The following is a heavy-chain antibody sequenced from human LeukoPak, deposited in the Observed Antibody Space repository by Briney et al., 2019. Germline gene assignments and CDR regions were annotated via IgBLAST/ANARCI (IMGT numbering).Heavy chain of an antibody. CDR2: ISRSGRTI. CDR1: VCSFSTYE. Sequence: GGALRLSCAGSVCSFSTYEMNWVGQAPGKGGEGVSYISRSGRTIYYADSVKGGFTISRDNAKNSLYLQMNSLRAADTAVYYCARDLVVRGRWSWFDPWGQGTLVTVSS. CDR3: ARDLVVRGRWSWFDP. V-gene: IGHV3-48*03. J-gene: IGHJ5*02. D-gene: IGHD3-10*01.